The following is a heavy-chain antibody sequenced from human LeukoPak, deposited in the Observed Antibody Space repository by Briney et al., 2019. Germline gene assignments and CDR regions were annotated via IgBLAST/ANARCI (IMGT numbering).Heavy chain of an antibody. CDR1: DGSFSGYY. CDR3: ARYQRIPPYYYDSSGYPHY. J-gene: IGHJ4*02. Sequence: SETLSLTCAVYDGSFSGYYCSWLRQVPGKGLEWIGEIDHSGNTNYNPSLKSRVTISVDTSKNQFSLKLNSVTAADTAVYYCARYQRIPPYYYDSSGYPHYWGQGTLVTVSS. D-gene: IGHD3-22*01. V-gene: IGHV4-34*01. CDR2: IDHSGNT.